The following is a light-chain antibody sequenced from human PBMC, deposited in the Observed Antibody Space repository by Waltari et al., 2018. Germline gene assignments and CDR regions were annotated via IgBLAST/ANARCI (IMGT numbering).Light chain of an antibody. CDR3: QQYYGSPGT. Sequence: EIVLTQSPGTLSLSPGKRAILSCRASESVGSTYISWYHHKSGQAPRLLIYGASSRAPGIPDRFSGGGFGTDFTLTISRLEPEDFALYYCQQYYGSPGTFGQGTKLEIK. CDR1: ESVGSTY. CDR2: GAS. V-gene: IGKV3-20*01. J-gene: IGKJ2*01.